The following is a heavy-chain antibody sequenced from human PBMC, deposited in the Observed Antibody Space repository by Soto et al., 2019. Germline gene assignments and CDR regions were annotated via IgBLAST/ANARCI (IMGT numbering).Heavy chain of an antibody. Sequence: PGGSLRLSCTASGFTFGDYAMSWFRQAPGKGLEWVGFIRSKAYGGTTEYAASVKGRFTISRDDSKSIAYLQMNSLKTEDTAVYYCTRDQAGVVVVAATPVGYYYGMDVWGQGTTVTVSS. V-gene: IGHV3-49*03. CDR3: TRDQAGVVVVAATPVGYYYGMDV. D-gene: IGHD2-15*01. CDR1: GFTFGDYA. CDR2: IRSKAYGGTT. J-gene: IGHJ6*02.